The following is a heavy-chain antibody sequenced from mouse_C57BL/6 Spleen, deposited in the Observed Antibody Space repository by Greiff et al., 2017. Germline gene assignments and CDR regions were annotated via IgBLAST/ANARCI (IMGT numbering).Heavy chain of an antibody. J-gene: IGHJ2*01. Sequence: EVKLQESGPGLVKPSQSLSLTCSVTGYSITSGYYWNWSRQFPGNKLEWMGYISYDGSNNYNPSLKNRTSITRYTSKNQFFLKLNSVTTEDTATYYCASMSTRYFDYWGQGTTLTVSS. V-gene: IGHV3-6*01. CDR3: ASMSTRYFDY. CDR1: GYSITSGYY. D-gene: IGHD2-4*01. CDR2: ISYDGSN.